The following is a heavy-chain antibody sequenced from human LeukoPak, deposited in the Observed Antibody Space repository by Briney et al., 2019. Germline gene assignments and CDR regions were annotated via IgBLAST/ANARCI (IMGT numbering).Heavy chain of an antibody. CDR2: IYYSGNT. D-gene: IGHD1-1*01. CDR3: ARAIVGTYYYYGMDV. CDR1: GGSISSYY. J-gene: IGHJ6*02. Sequence: SETLSLTCTVSGGSISSYYWSWIRQPPGKGLEWIGYIYYSGNTNYNPSLKSRVTISVDTSKNQFSLKLSSVTAADTAVYYCARAIVGTYYYYGMDVWGQGTTVTVSS. V-gene: IGHV4-59*01.